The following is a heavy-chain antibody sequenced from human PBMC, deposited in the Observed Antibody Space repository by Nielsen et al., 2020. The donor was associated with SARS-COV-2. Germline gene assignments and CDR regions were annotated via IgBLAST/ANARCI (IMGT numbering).Heavy chain of an antibody. D-gene: IGHD1-14*01. CDR2: ISGSGGGA. V-gene: IGHV3-23*01. J-gene: IGHJ6*02. CDR1: GFTFSDYA. Sequence: GESLKISCAASGFTFSDYAMTWVRQAPGKGLEWVSTISGSGGGAYHADSVMGRFTTSRDNSKRTLYLQMNSLRGEDTALYYCAKVLHTSEWEPTIYGMDVWGQGTPVTVSS. CDR3: AKVLHTSEWEPTIYGMDV.